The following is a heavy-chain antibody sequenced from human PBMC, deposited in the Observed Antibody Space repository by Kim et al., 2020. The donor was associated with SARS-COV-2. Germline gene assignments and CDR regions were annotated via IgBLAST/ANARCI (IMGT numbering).Heavy chain of an antibody. CDR1: GGSFSGYY. J-gene: IGHJ4*02. Sequence: SETLSLTCAVYGGSFSGYYWSWIRQPPGKGLEWIGEINHSGSTNYNPSLKSRVTISVDTSKNQFSLKLSSVTAADTAVYYCARLLRDFDYWGQGTLVTVS. V-gene: IGHV4-34*01. D-gene: IGHD3-16*01. CDR2: INHSGST. CDR3: ARLLRDFDY.